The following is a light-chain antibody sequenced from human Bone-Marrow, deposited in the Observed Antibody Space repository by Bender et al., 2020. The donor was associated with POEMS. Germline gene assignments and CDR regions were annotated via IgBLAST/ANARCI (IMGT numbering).Light chain of an antibody. CDR1: SSDVGSYHL. CDR2: EGS. Sequence: QSALTQPASVSGSPGQSITISCTGTSSDVGSYHLVSWYQQHPGKAPKVMIYEGSKRPSGVSNCFSGSKSGNTASLTISGLQAEDEADYYCNSYTSSGTWVFGGGTKVTVL. V-gene: IGLV2-14*02. CDR3: NSYTSSGTWV. J-gene: IGLJ2*01.